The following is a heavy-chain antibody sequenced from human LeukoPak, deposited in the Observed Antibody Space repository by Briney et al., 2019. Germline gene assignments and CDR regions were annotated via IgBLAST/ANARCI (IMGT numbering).Heavy chain of an antibody. V-gene: IGHV1-18*01. J-gene: IGHJ6*03. Sequence: ASVKVSCKASGYTFTSYDINWVRQATGQGLEWMGWISAYNGNTNYAQKLQGRVTMTTDTSTSTAYMELRSLRSDDTAVYYCARVGVDYYYYYMDVWGKGTTVTVSS. CDR1: GYTFTSYD. CDR2: ISAYNGNT. CDR3: ARVGVDYYYYYMDV. D-gene: IGHD3-3*01.